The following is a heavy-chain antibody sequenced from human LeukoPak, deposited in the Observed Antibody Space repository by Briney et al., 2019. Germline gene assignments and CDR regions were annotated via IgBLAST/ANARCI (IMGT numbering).Heavy chain of an antibody. Sequence: GGSLRLSCAASGFTVSSNYMSWVRQAPGKGLEWVSSISSSSSYIYYADSVKGRFTISRDNAKNSLYLQMNSLRAEDTAVYYCARDRRYYDDPTSLDYWGQGTLVTVSS. J-gene: IGHJ4*02. CDR2: ISSSSSYI. CDR1: GFTVSSNY. D-gene: IGHD3-22*01. V-gene: IGHV3-21*01. CDR3: ARDRRYYDDPTSLDY.